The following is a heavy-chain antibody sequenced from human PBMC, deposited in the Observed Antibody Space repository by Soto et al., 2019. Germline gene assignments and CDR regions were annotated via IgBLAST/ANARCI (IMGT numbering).Heavy chain of an antibody. Sequence: SETLSLTCAISGDSASSNSALWNWIRQSPSRGLEWLGRTYYRSKWYSDYAVSVKGRITINPDTSKNQFSLQLDSVAPEDTAVYYCVREIAPRGFDPWGHGTLVTV. CDR1: GDSASSNSAL. V-gene: IGHV6-1*01. CDR3: VREIAPRGFDP. CDR2: TYYRSKWYS. D-gene: IGHD2-21*01. J-gene: IGHJ5*02.